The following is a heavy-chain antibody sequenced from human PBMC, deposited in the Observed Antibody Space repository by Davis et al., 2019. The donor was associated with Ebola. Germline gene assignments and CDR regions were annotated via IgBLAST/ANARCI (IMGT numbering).Heavy chain of an antibody. CDR3: ARDYDSRGYSTPFGY. CDR2: IYPSGIT. D-gene: IGHD3-22*01. CDR1: GGSISSAAYS. J-gene: IGHJ4*02. Sequence: LRLSCAVSGGSISSAAYSWTWIRQPPGKGLEWIGYIYPSGITYYNSSLESRVSISIDNSNNQLSLRLTSVTAADTAVYYCARDYDSRGYSTPFGYWGQGILVTVSS. V-gene: IGHV4-30-2*01.